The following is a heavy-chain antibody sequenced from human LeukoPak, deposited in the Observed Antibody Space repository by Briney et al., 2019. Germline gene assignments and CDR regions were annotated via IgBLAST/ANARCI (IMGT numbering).Heavy chain of an antibody. V-gene: IGHV4-34*01. D-gene: IGHD6-6*01. J-gene: IGHJ5*02. CDR2: INHSGST. CDR3: ARAPGHIAARRGFWFDP. Sequence: PSETLSLTCAVYGGSFSGYYWSWIRQPPGKGLEWIGEINHSGSTNYNPSLKSRVTISVDKSKNQFSLKLSSVTAADTAVYYCARAPGHIAARRGFWFDPWGQGTLVTVSS. CDR1: GGSFSGYY.